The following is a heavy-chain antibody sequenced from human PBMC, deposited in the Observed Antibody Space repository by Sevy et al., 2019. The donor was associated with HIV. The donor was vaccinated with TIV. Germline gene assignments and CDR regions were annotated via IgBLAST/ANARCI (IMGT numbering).Heavy chain of an antibody. CDR1: GFTFSPYW. J-gene: IGHJ4*02. V-gene: IGHV3-7*01. D-gene: IGHD1-26*01. CDR3: ARGVGLDC. CDR2: IRPDGSEK. Sequence: GGSLRLSCAASGFTFSPYWMTWVRQAPGKGLEWVANIRPDGSEKYYVDSVKGRFTISRDNAKNSLYRQMNSLRADDTAMYYCARGVGLDCWGQGALVTVS.